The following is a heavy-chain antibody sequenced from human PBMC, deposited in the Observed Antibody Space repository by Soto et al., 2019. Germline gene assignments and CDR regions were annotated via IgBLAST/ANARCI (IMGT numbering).Heavy chain of an antibody. CDR2: INSDGSST. CDR3: ARGGIVVVEHPLDY. D-gene: IGHD2-21*01. V-gene: IGHV3-74*01. Sequence: EVQLVESGGGLVQPGGSLRLSCAASEFIFSSYWMHWVRQAPGKGLVGVSRINSDGSSTSYADSVKGRFTISRDNAKNTLYLQMNSLRGEDTAEYYGARGGIVVVEHPLDYWGQGTLVTVSS. J-gene: IGHJ4*02. CDR1: EFIFSSYW.